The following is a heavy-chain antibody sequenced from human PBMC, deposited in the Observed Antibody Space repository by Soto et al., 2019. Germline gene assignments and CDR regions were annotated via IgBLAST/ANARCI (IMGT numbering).Heavy chain of an antibody. D-gene: IGHD3-10*02. CDR1: GGSIISSNFY. V-gene: IGHV4-39*01. CDR2: VEYGGST. Sequence: QLQESGPGLVKPSETLSLTCTVSGGSIISSNFYWGWIRQPPGKGLEWIGSVEYGGSTYDNPSLKSRVTLSADTSNNQFSLQLTSVTAADTAIYYCARHVRGAVTMNWFDPWGHGTLVTVSS. J-gene: IGHJ5*02. CDR3: ARHVRGAVTMNWFDP.